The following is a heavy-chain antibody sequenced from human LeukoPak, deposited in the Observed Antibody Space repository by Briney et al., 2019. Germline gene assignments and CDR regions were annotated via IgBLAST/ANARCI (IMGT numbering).Heavy chain of an antibody. V-gene: IGHV4-4*07. CDR3: ARGYSSSWSKYYFDY. J-gene: IGHJ4*02. CDR2: IYTSGST. D-gene: IGHD6-13*01. CDR1: GGSISSYY. Sequence: SETLSLTCTVSGGSISSYYWSWIRQPAGKGLEWIGRIYTSGSTNYNPSLKSRVTISVDTSKNQFSLKLSSVTAADTAVYYCARGYSSSWSKYYFDYWGQGTLVTVSS.